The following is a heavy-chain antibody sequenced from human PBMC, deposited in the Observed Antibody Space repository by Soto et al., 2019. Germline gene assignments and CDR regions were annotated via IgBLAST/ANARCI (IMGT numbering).Heavy chain of an antibody. CDR3: ARDLGGIDLWFGELLENYGMDV. CDR2: INAGNGNT. CDR1: GYTFTSYA. D-gene: IGHD3-10*01. V-gene: IGHV1-3*01. Sequence: GASVKVSCKASGYTFTSYAMHWVRQAPGQRLEWMGWINAGNGNTKYSQKFQGRVTITRDTPASTAYMELSSLRSEDTAVYYCARDLGGIDLWFGELLENYGMDVWGQGTTVTVSS. J-gene: IGHJ6*02.